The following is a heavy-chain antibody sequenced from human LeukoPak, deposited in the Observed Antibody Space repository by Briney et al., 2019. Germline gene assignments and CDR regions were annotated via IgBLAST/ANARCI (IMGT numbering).Heavy chain of an antibody. CDR2: INSDGGSS. CDR1: GFSFNNYA. V-gene: IGHV3-64D*06. CDR3: VKTMVVFGGLIRTDAFDI. Sequence: GGSLRLSCSASGFSFNNYAVHWVRQAPGKGLEYVSGINSDGGSSHYADSAKGRFTISRDNSKNALYLQLSSLRPEDTALSYCVKTMVVFGGLIRTDAFDIWGQGTMVTVSS. D-gene: IGHD3-10*01. J-gene: IGHJ3*02.